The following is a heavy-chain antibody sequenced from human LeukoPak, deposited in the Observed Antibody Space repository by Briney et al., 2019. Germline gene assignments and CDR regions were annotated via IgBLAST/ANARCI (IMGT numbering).Heavy chain of an antibody. CDR3: AREGIAVAGSYFDY. V-gene: IGHV1-69*01. CDR1: GGTFSSYA. Sequence: SVKVSCKASGGTFSSYAISWVRQAPGQGLEWMGGIIAIFGTANYAQKFQGRVTITADESTSTAYMELSSLRSEDTAVYYCAREGIAVAGSYFDYWGQGTLVTVSS. CDR2: IIAIFGTA. J-gene: IGHJ4*02. D-gene: IGHD6-19*01.